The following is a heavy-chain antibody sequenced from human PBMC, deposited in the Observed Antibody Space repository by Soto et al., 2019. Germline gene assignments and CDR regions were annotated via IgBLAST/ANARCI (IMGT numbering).Heavy chain of an antibody. CDR2: IYHSGST. J-gene: IGHJ5*02. Sequence: SETLSLTCAVSGGSISSGGYSWSWIRQPPGKGLEWIGYIYHSGSTYYNPSLKSRVTISVDRSKNQFSLKLSSVTAADTAVYYCARALLTYYDYVWGSYRPGWFDPWGQGTLVTVSS. D-gene: IGHD3-16*02. CDR3: ARALLTYYDYVWGSYRPGWFDP. CDR1: GGSISSGGYS. V-gene: IGHV4-30-2*01.